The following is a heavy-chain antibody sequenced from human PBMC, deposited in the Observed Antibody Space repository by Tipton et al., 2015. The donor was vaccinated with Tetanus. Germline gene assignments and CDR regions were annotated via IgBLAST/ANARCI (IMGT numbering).Heavy chain of an antibody. D-gene: IGHD5-18*01. CDR1: GGSISSGGYY. CDR2: IYYSGST. V-gene: IGHV4-31*03. Sequence: TLSLTCTVSGGSISSGGYYWSWIRQHPGKGLEWIGYIYYSGSTYYNPSLKSRVTISVDTSKNQFSLKLSSVTAADTAVYYSARDRSRGYSYGHHDLVGYGMDVWGQGTTVTVSS. CDR3: ARDRSRGYSYGHHDLVGYGMDV. J-gene: IGHJ6*02.